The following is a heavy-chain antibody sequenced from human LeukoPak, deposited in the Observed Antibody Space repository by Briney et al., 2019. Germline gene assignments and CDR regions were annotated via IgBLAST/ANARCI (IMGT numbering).Heavy chain of an antibody. J-gene: IGHJ4*02. V-gene: IGHV4-59*08. CDR2: IHYSGST. D-gene: IGHD2-15*01. CDR1: GGTISSYY. CDR3: ARRPKDIIVVVAARGTFDY. Sequence: SSETLSLTCTVSGGTISSYYWNWIRQPPGKGLEWIGYIHYSGSTKCNPSLKSRVTISVDTSKNQFSLKLSSVTAADTAVYYCARRPKDIIVVVAARGTFDYWGQGILVTVSS.